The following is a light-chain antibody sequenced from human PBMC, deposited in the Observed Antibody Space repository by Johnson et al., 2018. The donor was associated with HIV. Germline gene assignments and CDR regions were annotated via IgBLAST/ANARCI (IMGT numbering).Light chain of an antibody. CDR2: DNN. V-gene: IGLV1-51*01. CDR3: GTWDSSLSTYV. J-gene: IGLJ1*01. CDR1: SSNIGNHY. Sequence: QSVLTQPPSVSAAPGQKVTISCSGTSSNIGNHYVSWYQLLPGTAPKLLIYDNNQRPSGIPDRFSVSKSGTSATLGITGLQTGDEADYYCGTWDSSLSTYVFRSGTKVTVL.